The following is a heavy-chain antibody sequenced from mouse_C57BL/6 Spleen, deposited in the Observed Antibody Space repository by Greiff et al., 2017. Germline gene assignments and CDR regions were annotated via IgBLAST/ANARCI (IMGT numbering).Heavy chain of an antibody. D-gene: IGHD1-1*01. V-gene: IGHV1-15*01. Sequence: VQLQQSGAELVRPGASVTLSCKASGYTFTDYEMHWVKQTPVHGLEWIGAIDPETGGTAYNQKFKGKAILTADKSSSTAYMELRSLTSEDSAVYYCTDYYGSSPWLAYWGQGTLVTVSA. CDR3: TDYYGSSPWLAY. CDR1: GYTFTDYE. J-gene: IGHJ3*01. CDR2: IDPETGGT.